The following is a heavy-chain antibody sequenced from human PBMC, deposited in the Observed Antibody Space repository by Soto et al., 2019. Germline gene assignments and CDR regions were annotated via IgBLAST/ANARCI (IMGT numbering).Heavy chain of an antibody. CDR2: MNPNSGNT. J-gene: IGHJ6*02. D-gene: IGHD3-3*01. CDR1: GYTFSSDG. V-gene: IGHV1-8*02. CDR3: ARGGWSGYYRYYYYGMDV. Sequence: APVKVSCKASGYTFSSDGINWVRQAPGQGPEWMGWMNPNSGNTGYAQKFQGRVTMTRNTSISTAYMELSSLRSEDTAVYYCARGGWSGYYRYYYYGMDVWGQGTTVTVSS.